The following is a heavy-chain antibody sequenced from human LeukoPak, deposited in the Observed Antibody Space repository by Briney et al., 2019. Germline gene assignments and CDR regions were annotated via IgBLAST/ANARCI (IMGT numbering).Heavy chain of an antibody. D-gene: IGHD3-22*01. Sequence: PSETLSLTCTVSGGSIRTYYWSWIRQPPGKGLEWIGYIFYSGSTNYNPSLKSRVTISVDMSKNQFSLKLNPVTAADTGLYYCARIGSSGYYDRNACDIWGQGTMVSVSS. CDR3: ARIGSSGYYDRNACDI. J-gene: IGHJ3*02. CDR1: GGSIRTYY. CDR2: IFYSGST. V-gene: IGHV4-59*01.